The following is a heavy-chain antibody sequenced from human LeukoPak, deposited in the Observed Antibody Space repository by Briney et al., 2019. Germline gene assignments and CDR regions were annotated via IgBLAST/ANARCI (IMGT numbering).Heavy chain of an antibody. CDR3: ARDVLRYNPDYYYYGMDV. CDR1: GFTFSSYG. V-gene: IGHV3-30*02. CDR2: IRYDGSNK. J-gene: IGHJ6*02. Sequence: GGSLRLSCAASGFTFSSYGMHWVRQAPGKGPEWVAFIRYDGSNKYYADSVKGRFTISRDNSKNTLYLQMNSLRAEDTAVYYCARDVLRYNPDYYYYGMDVWGQGTTVTVSS. D-gene: IGHD3-9*01.